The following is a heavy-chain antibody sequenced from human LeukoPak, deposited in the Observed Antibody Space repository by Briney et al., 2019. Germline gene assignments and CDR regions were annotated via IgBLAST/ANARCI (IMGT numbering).Heavy chain of an antibody. V-gene: IGHV4-39*01. CDR3: ARCPALVVPAAFHHHFDY. J-gene: IGHJ4*02. Sequence: PSETLSLTCTVSGGSIRSGGYYWGWIRQPPGKGLEWITTIDYSGSTYSNPSLKSRVSISVDTSKNQFSLKVTSVTAADTAVYYCARCPALVVPAAFHHHFDYWGQGTLVTVSS. CDR2: IDYSGST. D-gene: IGHD2-2*01. CDR1: GGSIRSGGYY.